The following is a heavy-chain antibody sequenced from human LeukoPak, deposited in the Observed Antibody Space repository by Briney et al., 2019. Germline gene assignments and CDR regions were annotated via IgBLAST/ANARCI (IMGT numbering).Heavy chain of an antibody. Sequence: ASVKVSCKASGGTFSSYAISWVRQAPGQGLEWMGGIIPIFGTANYAQKFQGRVTITADESTSTAYMELSSLRSEDTAVYYCARDVNYYDSSGYYYGPYYYGMDVWGQGTTVTVSS. CDR1: GGTFSSYA. CDR2: IIPIFGTA. V-gene: IGHV1-69*13. J-gene: IGHJ6*02. D-gene: IGHD3-22*01. CDR3: ARDVNYYDSSGYYYGPYYYGMDV.